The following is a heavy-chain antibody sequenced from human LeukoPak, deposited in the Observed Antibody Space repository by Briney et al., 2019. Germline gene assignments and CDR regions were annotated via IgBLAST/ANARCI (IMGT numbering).Heavy chain of an antibody. V-gene: IGHV4-30-2*03. CDR2: IYHSGST. CDR3: ARQIVGATNFDY. Sequence: SETLSLTCAVSGGSISSGGYSWSWIRQPPGKGLEWIGYIYHSGSTYYNPSLKSRVTISVDTSKNQFSLKLSSVTAADTAVYYCARQIVGATNFDYWGQGTLVTVSS. D-gene: IGHD1-26*01. CDR1: GGSISSGGYS. J-gene: IGHJ4*02.